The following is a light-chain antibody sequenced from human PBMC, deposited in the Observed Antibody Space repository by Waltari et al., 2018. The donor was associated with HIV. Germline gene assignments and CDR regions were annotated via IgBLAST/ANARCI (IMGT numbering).Light chain of an antibody. CDR1: QSIITY. CDR3: QQYGNYPYT. CDR2: GAS. V-gene: IGKV1-5*03. Sequence: DIQMTQSPSTLSASVEDRVTITCRASQSIITYLAWYQQKPGKAPKLLIFGASSLETGVPSSFSGSGSGTEFSLTISSLQPDDFATYYCQQYGNYPYTFGQGTKLEIK. J-gene: IGKJ2*01.